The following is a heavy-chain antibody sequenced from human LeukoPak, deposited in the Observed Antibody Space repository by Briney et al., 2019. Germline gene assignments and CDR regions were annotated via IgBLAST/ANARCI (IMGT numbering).Heavy chain of an antibody. V-gene: IGHV3-23*01. CDR2: ISGGGDGA. J-gene: IGHJ3*02. CDR3: ARDCSSSAFDI. CDR1: GFSFSTCA. D-gene: IGHD2-15*01. Sequence: GGSLRLSCAASGFSFSTCAMNWVRQAPGKGLEWVSTISGGGDGALYADSVKGRFTISRDNDNNSVYLQMNSLRAEDTAVYYCARDCSSSAFDIWGQGTMVTVSS.